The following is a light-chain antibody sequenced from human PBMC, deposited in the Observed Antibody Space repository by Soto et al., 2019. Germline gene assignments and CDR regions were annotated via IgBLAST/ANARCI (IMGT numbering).Light chain of an antibody. J-gene: IGLJ1*01. Sequence: QCVLAQPPSVSAAPGQNVTISCSGTSSNIGNNYVSWYQHLPVTAPKILIYDNNKRPSGIPDRFSGFKSGTSVTLGITGLQTGDEADYYCGTWDTSLSVFYVFGSGTKVNVL. CDR1: SSNIGNNY. CDR3: GTWDTSLSVFYV. V-gene: IGLV1-51*01. CDR2: DNN.